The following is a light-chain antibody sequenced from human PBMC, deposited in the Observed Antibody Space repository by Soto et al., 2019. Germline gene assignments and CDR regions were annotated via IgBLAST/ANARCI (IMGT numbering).Light chain of an antibody. J-gene: IGKJ2*01. V-gene: IGKV3-20*01. Sequence: EILLTQSPGTLSLSPGERATLSCRASQSVSRSYLAWYQQKPGQAPRLLIYGASSRATGIPERFSGSGSGTDFTLTISRLEPEDFAVYYCQQYGSSPPEYTFGQGTKLEIK. CDR3: QQYGSSPPEYT. CDR1: QSVSRSY. CDR2: GAS.